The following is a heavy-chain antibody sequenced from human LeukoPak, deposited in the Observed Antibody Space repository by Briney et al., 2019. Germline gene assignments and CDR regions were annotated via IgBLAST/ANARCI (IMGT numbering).Heavy chain of an antibody. Sequence: ASETLSLTCTVPGYSISSGYYWGWIRQPPGKGLEWIGSIYHSGSTYYNPSLKSRVTISVDTSKNQFSLKLSSVTAADTAVYYCARQKDFWSGYYTDYWGQGTLVTVSS. CDR2: IYHSGST. J-gene: IGHJ4*02. V-gene: IGHV4-38-2*02. CDR1: GYSISSGYY. D-gene: IGHD3-3*01. CDR3: ARQKDFWSGYYTDY.